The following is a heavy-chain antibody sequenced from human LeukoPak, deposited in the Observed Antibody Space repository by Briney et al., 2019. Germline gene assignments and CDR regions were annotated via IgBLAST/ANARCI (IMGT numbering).Heavy chain of an antibody. J-gene: IGHJ5*02. CDR1: GGSISSGDYY. V-gene: IGHV4-30-4*01. D-gene: IGHD3-22*01. CDR2: IYYSGST. CDR3: ARPYYYDSRIDP. Sequence: SQTLSLTRTVSGGSISSGDYYWSWIRQPPGKGLEWIGYIYYSGSTYYNPSLKSRVTISVDTSKNQLSLKLTSVTAADTAVYYCARPYYYDSRIDPWGQGTLVTVSS.